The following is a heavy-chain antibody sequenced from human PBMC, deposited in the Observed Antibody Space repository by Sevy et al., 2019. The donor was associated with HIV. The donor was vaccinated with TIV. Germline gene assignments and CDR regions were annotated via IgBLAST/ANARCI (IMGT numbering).Heavy chain of an antibody. Sequence: ASVKVSCKASGFAFTNSAVQWVRQARGQRLEWMGWIVVGSGVTNYAQKFHERVTVTTDMSTSTAHMELTSLRSDDTAGYFCAAEGMTRVGGTWRVFDIWGQGTLVTVSS. J-gene: IGHJ3*02. CDR3: AAEGMTRVGGTWRVFDI. D-gene: IGHD3-10*01. CDR2: IVVGSGVT. CDR1: GFAFTNSA. V-gene: IGHV1-58*01.